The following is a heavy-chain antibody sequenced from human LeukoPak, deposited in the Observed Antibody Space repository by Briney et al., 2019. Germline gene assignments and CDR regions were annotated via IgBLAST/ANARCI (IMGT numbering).Heavy chain of an antibody. V-gene: IGHV3-30*18. J-gene: IGHJ4*02. CDR1: GFTFSSYS. CDR3: AKGGASVTRYVDY. CDR2: MSSSGENT. Sequence: GGSLRLSCAASGFTFSSYSMQWVRQTPGKGLEWVGIMSSSGENTFYGEAVEGRFTISRDNSQNTLYLQMNSVTPEDTAVYYCAKGGASVTRYVDYWGQGTLVTVSS. D-gene: IGHD4-17*01.